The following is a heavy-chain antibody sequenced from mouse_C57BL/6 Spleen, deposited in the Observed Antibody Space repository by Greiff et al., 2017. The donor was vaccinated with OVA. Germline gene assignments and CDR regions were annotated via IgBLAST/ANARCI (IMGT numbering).Heavy chain of an antibody. D-gene: IGHD2-1*01. V-gene: IGHV1-61*01. CDR3: AREGGNYV. CDR2: IYPSDSET. Sequence: QVQLQQPGAELVRPGSSVKLSCKASGYTFTSYRMDWVKQRPGQGLEWIGNIYPSDSETHYNQKFKDKATLTVDKSSSTAYMQLSSLTSGDSAVYYCAREGGNYVWGQGTLVTVSA. J-gene: IGHJ3*02. CDR1: GYTFTSYR.